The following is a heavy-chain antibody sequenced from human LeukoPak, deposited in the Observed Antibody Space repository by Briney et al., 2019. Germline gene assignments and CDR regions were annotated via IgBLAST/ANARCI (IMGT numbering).Heavy chain of an antibody. D-gene: IGHD4-23*01. CDR1: GGSISSYY. V-gene: IGHV4-59*01. CDR3: ARVLGTHYYYYAMDV. CDR2: IHYSGST. J-gene: IGHJ6*04. Sequence: PSETPSLTCTVSGGSISSYYWSWIRQPPGKELEWIGYIHYSGSTNYNPSLKSRVTISVDTSKNQFSLKLSSVTAADTAVYYCARVLGTHYYYYAMDVWGKGTTVTVSS.